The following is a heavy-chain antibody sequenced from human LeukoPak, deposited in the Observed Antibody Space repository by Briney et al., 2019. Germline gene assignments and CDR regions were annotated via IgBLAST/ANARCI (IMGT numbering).Heavy chain of an antibody. CDR2: INPNGGST. D-gene: IGHD1-26*01. Sequence: ASVKVSCKASGYTFTNYYIHWVRQAPGQGLEWMGIINPNGGSTTYTQRLQGRVTMTRDASTTTASMELSSLRPEDTAVYYCARGVVGATTRVGGYYFDYWGQGTLVTVSS. J-gene: IGHJ4*02. CDR1: GYTFTNYY. CDR3: ARGVVGATTRVGGYYFDY. V-gene: IGHV1-46*04.